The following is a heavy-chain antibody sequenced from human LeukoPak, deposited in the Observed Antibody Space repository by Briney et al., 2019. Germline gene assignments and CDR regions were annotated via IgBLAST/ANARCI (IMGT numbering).Heavy chain of an antibody. J-gene: IGHJ4*02. CDR3: AREGRQDYVYFDC. D-gene: IGHD4-17*01. V-gene: IGHV4-59*01. Sequence: SETLSLTCTVSGDSISSYYWSWIRQPPGKGLEWMGYINYSGNTNYNPTLKSRVTISVDTSKNQFSLRLTSVTAADTAVYYCAREGRQDYVYFDCWGQGTLVTVSS. CDR2: INYSGNT. CDR1: GDSISSYY.